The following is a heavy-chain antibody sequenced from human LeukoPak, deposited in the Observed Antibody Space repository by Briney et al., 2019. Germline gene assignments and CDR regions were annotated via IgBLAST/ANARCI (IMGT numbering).Heavy chain of an antibody. J-gene: IGHJ4*02. CDR1: RYPFPVYY. V-gene: IGHV1-2*02. CDR2: INPNSGGT. Sequence: ASVTVSFTASRYPFPVYYMHWVRQAPGQGLEWMGWINPNSGGTNCAQKFQGRVTMTRDTSICTAYMELSRLKSDDTGVYYCARDRVVVPAAFDYWRQGTLVTVSS. D-gene: IGHD2-2*01. CDR3: ARDRVVVPAAFDY.